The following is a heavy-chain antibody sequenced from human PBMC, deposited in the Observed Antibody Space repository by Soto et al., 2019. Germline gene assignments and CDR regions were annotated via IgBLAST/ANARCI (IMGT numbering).Heavy chain of an antibody. CDR2: INPNSGGT. Sequence: ASVKVSCKASGYTFSGFYMHCVLQSPGQGLEWMGCINPNSGGTKSAEKFQGRVTMTRDTSISTAYMELSRLTSDDTAVYYCASAAVTGTAGLDFWGQGTQVTVSS. V-gene: IGHV1-2*02. D-gene: IGHD6-19*01. CDR1: GYTFSGFY. J-gene: IGHJ4*02. CDR3: ASAAVTGTAGLDF.